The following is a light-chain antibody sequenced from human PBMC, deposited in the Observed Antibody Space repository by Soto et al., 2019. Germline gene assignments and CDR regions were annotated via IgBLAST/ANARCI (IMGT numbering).Light chain of an antibody. V-gene: IGLV2-14*01. CDR1: SSDVGGYNY. CDR2: EVS. CDR3: SSYGSDTTYV. Sequence: QSVLTQPASVSGSPGQSITISCTGTSSDVGGYNYVSWYQHHPGKAPKLMIHEVSDRPSGISNRFSGSKSGNTASLTISGLQAEDEADYYCSSYGSDTTYVFGTGTKLTVL. J-gene: IGLJ1*01.